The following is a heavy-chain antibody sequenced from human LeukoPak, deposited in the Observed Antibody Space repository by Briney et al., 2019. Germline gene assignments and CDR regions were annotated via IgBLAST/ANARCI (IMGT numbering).Heavy chain of an antibody. D-gene: IGHD5-18*01. J-gene: IGHJ4*02. CDR2: ISYGGSNK. V-gene: IGHV3-30*18. CDR3: AKVRSPRELRLLGY. Sequence: GGSLRLSCAASGFTFSSYGMHWVRQAPGKGLEWVAIISYGGSNKYYADSVKGRFTISRDNSKDTLYLQMNSLSAEDTAVYYCAKVRSPRELRLLGYWGQGTLVTVS. CDR1: GFTFSSYG.